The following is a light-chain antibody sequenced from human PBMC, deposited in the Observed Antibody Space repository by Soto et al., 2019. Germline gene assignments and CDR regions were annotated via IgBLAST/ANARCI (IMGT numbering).Light chain of an antibody. V-gene: IGLV2-23*01. J-gene: IGLJ3*02. Sequence: QSALTQPASVSGSPGQSITISCTGTSSDVGTYNLVSWYRQHPGKALKLMIYEGSKRPSGVSNRFSGSKSGNTASLTISGLQAEDEADYYCCSYAGSSTLVFGGGTKLTVL. CDR1: SSDVGTYNL. CDR3: CSYAGSSTLV. CDR2: EGS.